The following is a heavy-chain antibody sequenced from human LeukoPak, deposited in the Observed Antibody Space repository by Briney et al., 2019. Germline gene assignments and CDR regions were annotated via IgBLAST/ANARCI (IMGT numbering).Heavy chain of an antibody. V-gene: IGHV4-59*01. CDR3: ARPRDDILTGYALDY. J-gene: IGHJ4*02. CDR1: GGSISSYY. Sequence: PSETLSLTCTVSGGSISSYYWSWIRQPPGKGLEWIGYIYYSGSANYNPSLKSRVTISVDASKNKFSLKLSSVTAEDTAVDSSARPRDDILTGYALDYWGQGTLVTVSS. D-gene: IGHD3-9*01. CDR2: IYYSGSA.